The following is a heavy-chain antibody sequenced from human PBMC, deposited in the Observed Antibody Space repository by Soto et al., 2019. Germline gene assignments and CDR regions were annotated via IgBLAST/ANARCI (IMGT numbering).Heavy chain of an antibody. CDR2: ISAYNGNT. Sequence: ASVKVSCKASGYTFTSYGISWVRQAPGQGLEWMGWISAYNGNTNYAQKLQGRVTMTTDTSTSTAYMELRSLRSDDTAVYYCARDSSSWYPRVGGEFDPWGQGTLVTVSS. V-gene: IGHV1-18*04. CDR1: GYTFTSYG. CDR3: ARDSSSWYPRVGGEFDP. D-gene: IGHD6-13*01. J-gene: IGHJ5*02.